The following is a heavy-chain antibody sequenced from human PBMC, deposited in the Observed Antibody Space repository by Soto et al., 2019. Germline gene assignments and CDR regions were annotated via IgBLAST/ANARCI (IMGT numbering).Heavy chain of an antibody. Sequence: SETLSLTGTVSGDSIIRSDFYWGWVRQPPGKGLEWIGSIFYLGSSYYNPSLKSRVTMSVDTSKNQFSLRLRSVTAADTALYFCARLSLALRKNNWFDPWGQGIMVTVSS. CDR3: ARLSLALRKNNWFDP. D-gene: IGHD3-3*02. J-gene: IGHJ5*02. CDR1: GDSIIRSDFY. CDR2: IFYLGSS. V-gene: IGHV4-39*01.